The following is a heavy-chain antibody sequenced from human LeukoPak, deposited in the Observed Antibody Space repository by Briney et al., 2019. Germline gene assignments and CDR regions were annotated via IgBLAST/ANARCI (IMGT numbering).Heavy chain of an antibody. Sequence: GGSLRLSCATSGFTVSSSYLSWVRQAPGKGLEWVSVIYSDDSTYYADSVKGRFTISRDNSKNTLFLQMNSLRAEDTAVYYCARWVVATMFDYWGQGTLVTVSS. J-gene: IGHJ4*02. D-gene: IGHD5-12*01. V-gene: IGHV3-66*01. CDR1: GFTVSSSY. CDR2: IYSDDST. CDR3: ARWVVATMFDY.